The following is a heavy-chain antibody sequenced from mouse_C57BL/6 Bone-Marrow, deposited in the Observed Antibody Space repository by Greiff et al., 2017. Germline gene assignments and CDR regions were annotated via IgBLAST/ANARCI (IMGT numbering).Heavy chain of an antibody. V-gene: IGHV1-61*01. J-gene: IGHJ3*01. Sequence: QVQLQQPGPELVRPGSSVKLSCKASGYTFTSYWMDWVKQRPGQGLEWIGNIYPSDSETHYNQKFKDKATLTVDKSSSTAYMQLSSLASEDSAVDYWARGGGWFAYWGQGTLVTVSA. CDR1: GYTFTSYW. CDR3: ARGGGWFAY. CDR2: IYPSDSET.